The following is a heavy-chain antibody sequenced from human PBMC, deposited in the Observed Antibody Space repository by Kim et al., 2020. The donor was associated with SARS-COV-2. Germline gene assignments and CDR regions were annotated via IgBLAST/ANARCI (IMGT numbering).Heavy chain of an antibody. D-gene: IGHD3-10*01. J-gene: IGHJ6*02. Sequence: SVKVSCKASGGTFSSYAISWVRQAPGQGLEWMGGIIPIFGTANYAQKFQGRVTITADESTSTAYMELSSLRSEDTAVYYCADRGGNYYYYGMDVWGQGTTVTVSS. CDR1: GGTFSSYA. V-gene: IGHV1-69*13. CDR2: IIPIFGTA. CDR3: ADRGGNYYYYGMDV.